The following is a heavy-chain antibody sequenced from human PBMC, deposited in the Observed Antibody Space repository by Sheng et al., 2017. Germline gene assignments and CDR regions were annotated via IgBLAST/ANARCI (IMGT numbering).Heavy chain of an antibody. J-gene: IGHJ4*02. CDR3: ARSPHLDY. V-gene: IGHV3-53*01. CDR1: GFTLSSDY. Sequence: DVQLVESGGGLIQPGESLRLSCAASGFTLSSDYMTWVRQTPGKGLEWVSVIYSGGSTYYADSVKGRFTISRDISKNTLDLQMNSLRLEDAAVYYCARSPHLDYWGQGTLVLVSS. CDR2: IYSGGST.